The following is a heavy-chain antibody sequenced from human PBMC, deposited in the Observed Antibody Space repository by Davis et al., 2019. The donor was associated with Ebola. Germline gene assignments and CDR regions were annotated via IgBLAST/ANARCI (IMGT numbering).Heavy chain of an antibody. D-gene: IGHD3-22*01. CDR3: ARETYYYDSSGYYGRGYYFDY. J-gene: IGHJ4*02. CDR2: INHSGST. CDR1: GGSFSGYY. Sequence: MPSETLSLTCAVYGGSFSGYYWSWIRQPPGKGLEWIGEINHSGSTNYNPSLKSRVTISVDTSKNQFSLKLSSVTAADTGVYYCARETYYYDSSGYYGRGYYFDYWGQGTLVTVSS. V-gene: IGHV4-34*01.